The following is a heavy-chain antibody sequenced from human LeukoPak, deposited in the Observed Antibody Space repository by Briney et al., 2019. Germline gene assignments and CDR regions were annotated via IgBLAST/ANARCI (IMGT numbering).Heavy chain of an antibody. CDR1: GGSISSGDYY. Sequence: SQTLSLTCTVSGGSISSGDYYWSWIRQPPGKGLEWIGYIYYSGSTYYNPSLKSRVTISVDTSKNQFSLKLSSVTAADTAVYYCARDAGSGSYYLDYWGQGTLVTVSS. J-gene: IGHJ4*02. V-gene: IGHV4-30-4*01. D-gene: IGHD3-10*01. CDR2: IYYSGST. CDR3: ARDAGSGSYYLDY.